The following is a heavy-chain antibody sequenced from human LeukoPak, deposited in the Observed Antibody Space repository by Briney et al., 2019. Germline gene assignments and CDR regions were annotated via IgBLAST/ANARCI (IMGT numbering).Heavy chain of an antibody. D-gene: IGHD2-2*03. Sequence: TLSLTCAVSGGSISSADFYWTWIRQHPGKGLEWIGFIYYSGSAYYNPSLKSRVSISVDTSKNQFSLTLNSVTAADTAVYYCASGSDYFDYWGQGTLVTVSS. CDR2: IYYSGSA. V-gene: IGHV4-31*11. CDR3: ASGSDYFDY. CDR1: GGSISSADFY. J-gene: IGHJ4*02.